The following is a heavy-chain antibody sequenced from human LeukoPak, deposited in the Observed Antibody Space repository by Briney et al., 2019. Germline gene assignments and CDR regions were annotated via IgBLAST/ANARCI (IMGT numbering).Heavy chain of an antibody. CDR1: GFTFSNYW. Sequence: GGSLRLSCAASGFTFSNYWMHWVRQVPGKGLVWVSRIKSDGSSTTYADSVKGRFTISRDNAKNTLYLQLNSLRAEDTAVYYCTRGCDYSGYYFGWFDPWGQGTLVTVSS. J-gene: IGHJ5*02. V-gene: IGHV3-74*01. D-gene: IGHD3-22*01. CDR2: IKSDGSST. CDR3: TRGCDYSGYYFGWFDP.